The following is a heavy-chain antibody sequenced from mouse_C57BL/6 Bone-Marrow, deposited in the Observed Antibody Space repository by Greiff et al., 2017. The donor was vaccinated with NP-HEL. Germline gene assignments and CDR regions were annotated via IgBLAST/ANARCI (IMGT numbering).Heavy chain of an antibody. CDR3: TTYDYGSSLYWYFDV. CDR2: IDPENGDT. V-gene: IGHV14-4*01. J-gene: IGHJ1*03. CDR1: GFNIKDDY. Sequence: VQLQQSGAELVRPGASVKLSCTASGFNIKDDYMHWVKQRPEQGLEWIGWIDPENGDTEDASKFQGKATITADTSSNTAYLQLSSLTSEDTAVYYCTTYDYGSSLYWYFDVWGTGTTVTVSS. D-gene: IGHD1-1*01.